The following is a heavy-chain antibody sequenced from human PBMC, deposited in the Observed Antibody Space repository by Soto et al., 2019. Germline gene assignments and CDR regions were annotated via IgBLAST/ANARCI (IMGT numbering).Heavy chain of an antibody. D-gene: IGHD4-17*01. CDR2: TYHSGNP. Sequence: QLQLQESGSGLVKPSQTLSLTCTVSGGSIRTGGYSWSWIRQPPGKGLEWIGNTYHSGNPYYNPSRKKRHTIXXXGXXNHFSLKVSSVTAADTAVYYCAREDYGDYGGYFDYWGQGSLVTVSS. CDR1: GGSIRTGGYS. J-gene: IGHJ4*02. CDR3: AREDYGDYGGYFDY. V-gene: IGHV4-30-2*01.